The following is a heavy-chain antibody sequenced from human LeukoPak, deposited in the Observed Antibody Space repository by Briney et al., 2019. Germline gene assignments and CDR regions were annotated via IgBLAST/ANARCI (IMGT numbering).Heavy chain of an antibody. CDR1: GGTFSSCA. V-gene: IGHV1-69*05. CDR3: ARKGTYYYDSSGYSVEYFDL. CDR2: IIPIFGTA. D-gene: IGHD3-22*01. J-gene: IGHJ2*01. Sequence: SVKVSCKASGGTFSSCAISWVRQAPGQGLEWMGGIIPIFGTANYAQKFQGRVTITTDESTSTAYMELSSLRSEDTAVYYCARKGTYYYDSSGYSVEYFDLWGRGTLVTVSS.